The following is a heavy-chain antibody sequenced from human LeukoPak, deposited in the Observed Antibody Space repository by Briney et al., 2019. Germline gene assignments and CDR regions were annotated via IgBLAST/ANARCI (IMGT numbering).Heavy chain of an antibody. CDR1: GFTFSSYG. D-gene: IGHD6-19*01. CDR3: ARPDSSGWYSYFDY. CDR2: IRYDGSNK. V-gene: IGHV3-30*02. Sequence: PGGSLRLSCAASGFTFSSYGMHWVRQAPGKGLEWVSFIRYDGSNKYYADSVKGRFTISRDNSKNTLYLQMNSLRAEDTAVYYCARPDSSGWYSYFDYWGQGTLVTVSS. J-gene: IGHJ4*02.